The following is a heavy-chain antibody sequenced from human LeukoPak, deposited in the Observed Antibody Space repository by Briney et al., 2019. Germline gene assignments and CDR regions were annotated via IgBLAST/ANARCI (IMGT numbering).Heavy chain of an antibody. CDR2: IYPGDSNT. D-gene: IGHD3-22*01. J-gene: IGHJ4*02. CDR1: GYSFASYW. Sequence: GESLKISCKGSGYSFASYWIGWVRQMPGKGLEWMGIIYPGDSNTKYSPSFQGQVTFSADKSSSTAYLQWFSLRASDTAMYYCARSKYYYDSSPHYLFDYWGQGTLVTVSS. V-gene: IGHV5-51*01. CDR3: ARSKYYYDSSPHYLFDY.